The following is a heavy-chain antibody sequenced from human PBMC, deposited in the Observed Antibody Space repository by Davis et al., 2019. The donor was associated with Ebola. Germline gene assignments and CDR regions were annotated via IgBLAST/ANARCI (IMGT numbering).Heavy chain of an antibody. V-gene: IGHV4-59*01. J-gene: IGHJ4*02. CDR3: SSALHLGEFSLSR. Sequence: SETLSLTCTVSGDSINNYFWSWIRQPPGKGLECLGNIFYSGSTSYHPSLKSRVSISLDTSKNQISLELSSVTAADTAIYYCSSALHLGEFSLSRWGQGTLVTVSS. CDR2: IFYSGST. CDR1: GDSINNYF. D-gene: IGHD3-16*01.